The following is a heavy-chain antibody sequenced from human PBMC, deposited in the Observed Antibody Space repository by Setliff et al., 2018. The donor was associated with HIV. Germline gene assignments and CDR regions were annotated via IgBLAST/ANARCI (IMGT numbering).Heavy chain of an antibody. CDR3: ARLATTYYYDSSAYYHPV. Sequence: LETLSLTCTVSGGSISSYYWSWIRQPPGKGLEWIGYIYYSGSTNYNPSLKSRVTISVDTSKNQFSLKLSSVTAADTAVFYCARLATTYYYDSSAYYHPVWGQGTLVTVSS. V-gene: IGHV4-59*12. D-gene: IGHD3-22*01. CDR1: GGSISSYY. J-gene: IGHJ4*02. CDR2: IYYSGST.